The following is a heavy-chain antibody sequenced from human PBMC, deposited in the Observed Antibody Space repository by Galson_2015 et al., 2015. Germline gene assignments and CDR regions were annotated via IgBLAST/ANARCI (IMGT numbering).Heavy chain of an antibody. J-gene: IGHJ6*02. Sequence: SLRLSCAASGFSFTSYAMSWVRQAPRKGLAWVSSLSSSGGNTYYADSVKGRFTISRDSSENTLYLQMNSLRAEDTALYYCAKEVSLGAAAGRWEFYYGMDVWGQGTTVTVSS. CDR2: LSSSGGNT. D-gene: IGHD1-26*01. CDR1: GFSFTSYA. V-gene: IGHV3-23*01. CDR3: AKEVSLGAAAGRWEFYYGMDV.